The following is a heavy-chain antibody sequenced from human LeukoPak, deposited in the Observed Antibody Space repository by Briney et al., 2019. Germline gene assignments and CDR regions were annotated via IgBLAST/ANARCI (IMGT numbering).Heavy chain of an antibody. V-gene: IGHV1-46*01. CDR2: INPSGGST. CDR3: ARSVSSEVVVVDY. CDR1: GYTFTSYD. J-gene: IGHJ4*02. D-gene: IGHD2-15*01. Sequence: ASVKVSCKASGYTFTSYDINWVRQATGQGLEWMGIINPSGGSTSYAQKFQGRVTMTRDTSTSRVYMELSSLRSEDTAVYYCARSVSSEVVVVDYWGQGTLVTVSS.